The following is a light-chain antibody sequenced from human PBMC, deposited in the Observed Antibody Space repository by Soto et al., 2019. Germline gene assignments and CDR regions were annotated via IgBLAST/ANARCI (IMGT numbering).Light chain of an antibody. CDR2: GAS. CDR1: QSVSSIN. Sequence: EIVLTQSPGTLSLSPGERATLSCRASQSVSSINLAWYQQKPRQAPRLLIYGASSRATGIPDRFSGSGSGTDFTLTISRLEPEDFAVYYCQQYGSSPFTFGPGTKVDIK. CDR3: QQYGSSPFT. V-gene: IGKV3-20*01. J-gene: IGKJ3*01.